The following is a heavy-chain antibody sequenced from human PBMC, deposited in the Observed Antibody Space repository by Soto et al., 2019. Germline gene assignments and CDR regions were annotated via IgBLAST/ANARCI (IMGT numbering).Heavy chain of an antibody. CDR1: GGSFSGYY. CDR3: ARGAVVPAADAFDI. Sequence: SETLSLTCAVYGGSFSGYYWSWIRQPPGKGLEWIGEINHSGSTNYNPSLKSRVTISVDTSKNQFSLKLSSVTAADTAVYYCARGAVVPAADAFDIWGQGTMVTVSS. V-gene: IGHV4-34*01. D-gene: IGHD2-2*01. CDR2: INHSGST. J-gene: IGHJ3*02.